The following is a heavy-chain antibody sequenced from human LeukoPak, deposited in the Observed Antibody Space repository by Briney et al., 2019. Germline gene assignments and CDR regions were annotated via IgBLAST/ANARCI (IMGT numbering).Heavy chain of an antibody. CDR2: IYYSGST. J-gene: IGHJ4*02. CDR1: GGSISSYY. CDR3: ARHDFEYSSSWYAPGFDY. D-gene: IGHD6-13*01. Sequence: SETLSLTCTVSGGSISSYYWSWIRQPPGKGLEWIGYIYYSGSTNYNPSLKSRVTISVDTSKNQFSLKLSSVTAADTAVYYCARHDFEYSSSWYAPGFDYWGQGTLVTVSS. V-gene: IGHV4-59*08.